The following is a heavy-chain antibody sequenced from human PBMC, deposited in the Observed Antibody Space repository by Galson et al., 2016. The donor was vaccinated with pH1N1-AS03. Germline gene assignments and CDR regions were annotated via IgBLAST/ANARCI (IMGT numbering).Heavy chain of an antibody. V-gene: IGHV3-74*01. CDR3: ERQDSSGYFHGLDV. Sequence: SLRLSCAASGFTFTTYWMHWVRQAPGGGLVWVSSINNEGTSTRGTDSVKGRFFISRDNAKSTVYLQMNSLRAEDTAVYYCERQDSSGYFHGLDVWGRGTTVPVSS. J-gene: IGHJ3*01. D-gene: IGHD3-22*01. CDR2: INNEGTST. CDR1: GFTFTTYW.